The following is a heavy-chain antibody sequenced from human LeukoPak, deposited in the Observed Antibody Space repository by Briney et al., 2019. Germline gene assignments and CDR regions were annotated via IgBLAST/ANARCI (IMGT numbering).Heavy chain of an antibody. CDR1: GYTLTELS. V-gene: IGHV1-24*01. CDR3: AAEVYRGGDCCHFDY. D-gene: IGHD2-21*02. CDR2: FDPEDGET. Sequence: GASVNVSCKVSGYTLTELSMHWVRQAPGKGLEWMGGFDPEDGETIYAQKFQGRVTMTEDTSTDTAYMELSSLRSEDTAVYYCAAEVYRGGDCCHFDYWGQGTLVTVSS. J-gene: IGHJ4*02.